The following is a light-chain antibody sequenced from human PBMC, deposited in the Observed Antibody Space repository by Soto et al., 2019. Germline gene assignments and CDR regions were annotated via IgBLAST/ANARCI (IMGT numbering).Light chain of an antibody. J-gene: IGKJ1*01. CDR2: KAS. V-gene: IGKV1-5*03. Sequence: DIQMTQSPSTLSGSVGDRVTITCRASQTISSWFAWYQQKPGKAPKLLIYKASSLESGVPSRFSGSGSGTEFTLTISSMQPDDFATDYCQQYNSYWTFGQGTKVDIK. CDR1: QTISSW. CDR3: QQYNSYWT.